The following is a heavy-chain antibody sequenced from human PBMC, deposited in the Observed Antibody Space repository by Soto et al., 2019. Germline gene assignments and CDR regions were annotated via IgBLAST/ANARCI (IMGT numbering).Heavy chain of an antibody. CDR2: INHSGST. CDR1: GWSFSGYY. V-gene: IGHV4-34*01. Sequence: SETLSLPCSVYGWSFSGYYWSWIRQPPGKGLEWIGEINHSGSTNYNPSLKSRVTISVDTSKNQFSLKLSSVTAADTAVYYCARGRLWFDYYYYGMDVWGQGTTVTVSS. J-gene: IGHJ6*02. CDR3: ARGRLWFDYYYYGMDV. D-gene: IGHD3-10*01.